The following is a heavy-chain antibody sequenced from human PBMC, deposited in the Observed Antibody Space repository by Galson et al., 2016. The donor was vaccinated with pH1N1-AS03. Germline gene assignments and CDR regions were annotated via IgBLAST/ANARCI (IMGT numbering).Heavy chain of an antibody. V-gene: IGHV3-74*01. CDR2: INNEGTST. CDR1: GFTFTTYW. CDR3: ARQDSSGYFHGLDV. Sequence: SLRLSCAASGFTFTTYWMHWVRQAPGRGLVWVSSINNEGTSTRDTDSVRGRFFISRDNAKNTVYLQINSLRAEDTAVYYCARQDSSGYFHGLDVWGQGTLVTVSS. D-gene: IGHD3-22*01. J-gene: IGHJ4*02.